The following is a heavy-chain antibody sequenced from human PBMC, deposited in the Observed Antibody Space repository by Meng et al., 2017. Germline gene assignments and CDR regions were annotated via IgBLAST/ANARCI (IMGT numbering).Heavy chain of an antibody. CDR2: IYSGGST. J-gene: IGHJ4*02. D-gene: IGHD6-19*01. CDR3: ARDSSSGWYHNY. V-gene: IGHV3-53*01. Sequence: LSVPGGGLIQPGGSLRLSCTASGFSVTTSYMSWVRQAPGKGLEWVSVIYSGGSTYYADSVKGRFSISRDNSKNTLYLQMNSLRAEDTAVYFCARDSSSGWYHNYWGQGTLVTVSS. CDR1: GFSVTTSY.